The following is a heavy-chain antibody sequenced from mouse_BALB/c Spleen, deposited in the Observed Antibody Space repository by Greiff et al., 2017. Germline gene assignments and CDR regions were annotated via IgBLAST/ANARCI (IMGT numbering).Heavy chain of an antibody. CDR3: AREKGSAWFAY. Sequence: EVMLVESGGGLVKPGGSLKLSCAASGFTFSDYYMYWVRQTPEKRLEWVATISDGGSYTYYPDSVKGRFTISRDNAKNNLYLQMSSLKSEDTAMYYCAREKGSAWFAYWGQGTLVTVSA. J-gene: IGHJ3*01. CDR1: GFTFSDYY. CDR2: ISDGGSYT. V-gene: IGHV5-4*02.